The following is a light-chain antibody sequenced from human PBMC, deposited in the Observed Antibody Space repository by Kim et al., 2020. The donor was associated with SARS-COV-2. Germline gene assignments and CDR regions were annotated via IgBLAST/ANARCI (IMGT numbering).Light chain of an antibody. CDR2: GAS. Sequence: EIVLTQSPGTLSLSPGERATLSCRASQSVSSSYLAWYQQKPGQAPRILIHGASSRATGIPDRFSGSGSGTDFTLTISRLEPEDCAVYYCQQYGSSPLTFGGGTKVDIK. V-gene: IGKV3-20*01. CDR1: QSVSSSY. CDR3: QQYGSSPLT. J-gene: IGKJ4*01.